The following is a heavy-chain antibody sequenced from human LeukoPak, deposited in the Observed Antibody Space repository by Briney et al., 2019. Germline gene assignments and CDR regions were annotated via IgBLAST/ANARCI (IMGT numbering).Heavy chain of an antibody. Sequence: GGSLRLSCAASGFTFSSYSMNWVRQAPGKGLEWVSSISSSSSYIYYADSVKGRFTISRDNAKNSLYLQMNSLRAEDTAVYYCAKAPKVRGAPDYWGQGTLVTVSS. J-gene: IGHJ4*02. CDR3: AKAPKVRGAPDY. CDR1: GFTFSSYS. D-gene: IGHD3-10*01. CDR2: ISSSSSYI. V-gene: IGHV3-21*04.